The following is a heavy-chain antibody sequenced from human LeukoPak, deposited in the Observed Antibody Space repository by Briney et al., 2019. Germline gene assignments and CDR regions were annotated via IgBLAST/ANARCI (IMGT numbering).Heavy chain of an antibody. CDR2: IIPIFGTA. Sequence: SVKVSCKASGYTFTSYYMHWVRQAPGQGLEWMGGIIPIFGTANYAQKFQGRVTITADESTSTAYMELSSLRSEDTAVYYCARGGVVVPAAIHYYYYYMDVWGKGTTVTVSS. CDR1: GYTFTSYY. V-gene: IGHV1-69*13. D-gene: IGHD2-2*01. J-gene: IGHJ6*03. CDR3: ARGGVVVPAAIHYYYYYMDV.